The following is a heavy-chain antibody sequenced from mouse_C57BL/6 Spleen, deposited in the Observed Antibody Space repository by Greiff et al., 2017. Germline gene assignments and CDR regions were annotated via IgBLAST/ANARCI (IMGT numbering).Heavy chain of an antibody. CDR1: GYTFTSYD. D-gene: IGHD2-2*01. CDR2: IYPRDGST. CDR3: ARMVTTNYFDY. J-gene: IGHJ2*01. Sequence: VKLMESGPELVKPGASVKLSCKASGYTFTSYDINWVKQRPGQGLEWIGWIYPRDGSTKYNEKFKGKATLTVDTSSSTAYMELHSLTSEDSAVYFCARMVTTNYFDYWGQGTTLTVSS. V-gene: IGHV1-85*01.